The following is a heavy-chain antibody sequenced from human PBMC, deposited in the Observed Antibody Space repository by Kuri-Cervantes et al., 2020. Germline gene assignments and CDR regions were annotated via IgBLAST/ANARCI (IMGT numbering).Heavy chain of an antibody. CDR3: ARDRGDGDYDDAFDI. V-gene: IGHV3-48*02. CDR2: ISSGSSTI. J-gene: IGHJ3*02. Sequence: GGSLRLSCAASGFTFSSYSMNWVRQAPGKGLEWVSYISSGSSTIYYADSVKGRFTISRDNAKNSLYLQMNSLRDEDTAVYYCARDRGDGDYDDAFDIWGQGTMVTVSS. D-gene: IGHD4-17*01. CDR1: GFTFSSYS.